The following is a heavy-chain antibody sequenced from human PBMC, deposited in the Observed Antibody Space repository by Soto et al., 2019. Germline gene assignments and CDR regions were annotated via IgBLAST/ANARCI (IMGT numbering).Heavy chain of an antibody. V-gene: IGHV5-51*01. D-gene: IGHD1-26*01. CDR2: IYPGDSDT. Sequence: PGESLKISCKGSGYSFTSYWIGWVRQMPGKGLEWMGIIYPGDSDTRYSPSFQGQVTISADKSISTAYLQWSSLKASDTAMYYCASFIVGATTGYYYGMDVWGQGTTVTVSS. J-gene: IGHJ6*02. CDR3: ASFIVGATTGYYYGMDV. CDR1: GYSFTSYW.